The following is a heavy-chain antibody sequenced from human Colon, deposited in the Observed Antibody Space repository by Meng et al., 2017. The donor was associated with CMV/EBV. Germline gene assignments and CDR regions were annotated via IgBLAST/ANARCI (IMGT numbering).Heavy chain of an antibody. D-gene: IGHD6-13*01. J-gene: IGHJ5*02. CDR1: GTFSNSA. CDR3: ARGAAAATYARNWFDP. Sequence: GTFSNSAISWVRQAPGQGLDWMGGIIPFLSIVNYAQKFRDRVTITADKSTGTAYMELSRLRSDDTAVYYCARGAAAATYARNWFDPWGQGTLVTVSS. CDR2: IIPFLSIV. V-gene: IGHV1-69*10.